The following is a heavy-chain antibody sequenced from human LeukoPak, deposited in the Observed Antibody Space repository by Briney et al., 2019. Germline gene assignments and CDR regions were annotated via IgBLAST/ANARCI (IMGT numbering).Heavy chain of an antibody. CDR1: GGTFSSYA. D-gene: IGHD6-13*01. CDR3: ARLVAAAGGLPYYYYMDV. Sequence: SVKVSCKASGGTFSSYAISWVLQAPGQGLEWMGGIIPIFGTANYAQKFQGRVTITTDESTSTAYMELSSLRSEDTAVYYCARLVAAAGGLPYYYYMDVWGKGTTVTVSS. V-gene: IGHV1-69*05. CDR2: IIPIFGTA. J-gene: IGHJ6*03.